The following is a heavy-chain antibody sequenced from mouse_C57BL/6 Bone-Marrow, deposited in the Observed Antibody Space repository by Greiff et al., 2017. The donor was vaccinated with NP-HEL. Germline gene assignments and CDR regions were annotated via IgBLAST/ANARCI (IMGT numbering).Heavy chain of an antibody. CDR3: ARHPSYYGSGYDY. CDR2: ISSGGSYT. V-gene: IGHV5-6*01. Sequence: EVMLVESGGDLVKPGGSLELSCAASGFTFSSYGMSWVRQTPDKRLEWVATISSGGSYTYYPDSVKGRFTIARDNAKNPLYLQMSSLKSEDTAIYDSARHPSYYGSGYDYWGQGTTLTVSS. J-gene: IGHJ2*01. D-gene: IGHD1-1*01. CDR1: GFTFSSYG.